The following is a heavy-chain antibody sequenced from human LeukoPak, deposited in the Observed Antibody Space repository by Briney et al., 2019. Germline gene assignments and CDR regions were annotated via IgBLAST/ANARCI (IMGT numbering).Heavy chain of an antibody. CDR3: ARDGPGRGYYYGMDV. CDR1: GYTFTSYA. CDR2: INAGNGNT. V-gene: IGHV1-3*01. D-gene: IGHD1-26*01. J-gene: IGHJ6*02. Sequence: ASVKVSCKASGYTFTSYAMHWVRQAPGQRLEWMGWINAGNGNTKYSQKFQGRVTITRDTSASTAYMELSSLRSEDTAVYYCARDGPGRGYYYGMDVWGQGTTVTVSS.